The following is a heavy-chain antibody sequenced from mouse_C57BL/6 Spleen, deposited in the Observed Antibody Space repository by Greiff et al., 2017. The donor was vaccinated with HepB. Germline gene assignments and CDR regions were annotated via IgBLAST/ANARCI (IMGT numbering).Heavy chain of an antibody. CDR3: AQKGGLPRFDV. CDR2: IDPSDSET. J-gene: IGHJ1*03. V-gene: IGHV1-52*01. Sequence: QVQLQQPGAELVRPGSSVKLSCKASGYTFTSYWMHWVKQRPIQGLEWIGNIDPSDSETHYNQKFKDKATLTVDKSSSTAYMQLSSLTSEDSAVYYCAQKGGLPRFDVWGTGTTVTVSS. CDR1: GYTFTSYW. D-gene: IGHD2-2*01.